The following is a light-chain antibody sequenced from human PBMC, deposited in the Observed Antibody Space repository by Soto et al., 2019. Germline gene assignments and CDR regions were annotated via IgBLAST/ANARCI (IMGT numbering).Light chain of an antibody. CDR2: KNY. CDR3: ATWDDSLSGWV. Sequence: QSVLTQPPSASGTPGQSVTISCSGSSSNVGGNYVYWYQQFPGTAPKLLIYKNYQRPSGVPDRFSGSKSDTSASLAISGLRSEDEADYYCATWDDSLSGWVFGGGTKLTVL. CDR1: SSNVGGNY. V-gene: IGLV1-47*01. J-gene: IGLJ3*02.